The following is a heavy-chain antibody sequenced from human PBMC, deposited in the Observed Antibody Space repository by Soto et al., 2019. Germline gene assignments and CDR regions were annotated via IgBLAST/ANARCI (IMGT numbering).Heavy chain of an antibody. V-gene: IGHV4-31*03. CDR2: TYNSGST. CDR3: ARASNKRGNSYGPDY. D-gene: IGHD5-18*01. CDR1: DGSISRGGYY. Sequence: SETLSLTCTVSDGSISRGGYYWSWIRQNPGKGLEWIGYTYNSGSTNCNPSLKSRVTISVDTSKNQFSLKLSSVTAADTAVYYCARASNKRGNSYGPDYWGQGTLVTVSS. J-gene: IGHJ4*02.